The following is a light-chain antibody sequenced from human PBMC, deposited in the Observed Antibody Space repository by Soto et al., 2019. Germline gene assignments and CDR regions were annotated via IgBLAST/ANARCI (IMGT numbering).Light chain of an antibody. Sequence: QSVLSPPSSVSVSTGESITISCTGTSSDVGGYNYVSWYQQHPGKAPKFMIYDVSNRPSGVSNRFSGSKSGNTASLTISGLQAEDEADYYCCSYTTSNTRQIVFGTGTKVTVL. CDR3: CSYTTSNTRQIV. V-gene: IGLV2-14*01. CDR1: SSDVGGYNY. CDR2: DVS. J-gene: IGLJ1*01.